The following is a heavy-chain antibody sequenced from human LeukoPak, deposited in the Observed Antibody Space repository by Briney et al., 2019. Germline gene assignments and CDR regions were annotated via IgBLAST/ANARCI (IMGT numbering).Heavy chain of an antibody. Sequence: SETLSLTCRVSGGSISTFYWSWIRQPPGKGLEWIGYIDYSGSAYYNPSLKSRVSMSVDTSTNQLSLKLSSVTAADTAVYYCARRKGIGPYKDWFDHWGQGTLVTVSS. CDR1: GGSISTFY. V-gene: IGHV4-59*08. J-gene: IGHJ5*02. D-gene: IGHD1-1*01. CDR3: ARRKGIGPYKDWFDH. CDR2: IDYSGSA.